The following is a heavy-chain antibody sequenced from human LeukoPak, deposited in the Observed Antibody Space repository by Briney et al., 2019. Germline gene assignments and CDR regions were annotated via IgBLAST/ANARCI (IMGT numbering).Heavy chain of an antibody. Sequence: SETLSLTCTVSGGSISSYYWSWIRQPPGKGLEWIGYIYTSGSTNYNPSLKSRVTISVDTSKNQFSLKLSSVTAADTAVYYCARLVHSSSWLYYYYYMDVWGKGTTVTVSS. V-gene: IGHV4-4*09. D-gene: IGHD6-13*01. CDR2: IYTSGST. CDR3: ARLVHSSSWLYYYYYMDV. CDR1: GGSISSYY. J-gene: IGHJ6*03.